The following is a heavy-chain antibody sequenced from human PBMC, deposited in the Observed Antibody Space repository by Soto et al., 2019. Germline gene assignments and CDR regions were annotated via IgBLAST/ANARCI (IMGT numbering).Heavy chain of an antibody. CDR2: IYWSGDE. CDR1: GFSLSTSGVG. J-gene: IGHJ3*02. V-gene: IGHV2-5*01. CDR3: ARGLATLPVFAFDI. D-gene: IGHD6-6*01. Sequence: SGPTLVNPTQTLTLTGSFSGFSLSTSGVGVGWIRQSPGKALEWLALIYWSGDEHYRPSLKSRLSIIKDTSKNHVVLIMTDMDPVDTATYYCARGLATLPVFAFDIWGQGTMVTVS.